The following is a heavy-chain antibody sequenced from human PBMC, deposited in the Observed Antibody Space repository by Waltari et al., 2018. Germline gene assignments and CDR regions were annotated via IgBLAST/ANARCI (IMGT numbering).Heavy chain of an antibody. CDR2: IYYSGST. CDR3: ARLTDYGDYVRDAFDI. Sequence: QVQLQESGPGLVKPSETLSLTCTVSGGSISSYYWSWIRQPPGKGLEWIGYIYYSGSTNYNPSLKSRVTISVDTSKNQFSLKLSSVTAADTAVYYCARLTDYGDYVRDAFDIWGQGTMVTVSS. CDR1: GGSISSYY. J-gene: IGHJ3*02. V-gene: IGHV4-59*01. D-gene: IGHD4-17*01.